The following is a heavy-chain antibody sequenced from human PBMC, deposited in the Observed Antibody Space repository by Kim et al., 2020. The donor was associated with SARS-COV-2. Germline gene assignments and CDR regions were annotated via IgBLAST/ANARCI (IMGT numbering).Heavy chain of an antibody. CDR3: ARDRPRGPSRGNMGGMGV. Sequence: SETLSLTCTVSGGSISSGSYYWSWIRQPAGKGLEWIGRIYTSGSTNYNPSLKSRVTISVDTSKNQFSLKLSSVTAADTAVYYCARDRPRGPSRGNMGGMGVWGQGTTVTVSS. D-gene: IGHD3-10*01. V-gene: IGHV4-61*02. CDR2: IYTSGST. J-gene: IGHJ6*02. CDR1: GGSISSGSYY.